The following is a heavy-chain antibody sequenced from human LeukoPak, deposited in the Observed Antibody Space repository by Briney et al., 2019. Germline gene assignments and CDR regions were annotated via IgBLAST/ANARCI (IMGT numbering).Heavy chain of an antibody. CDR1: GGSISSYY. V-gene: IGHV4-4*07. CDR3: ARVPTGVVNNWFDP. D-gene: IGHD3-3*01. J-gene: IGHJ5*02. CDR2: IYTSGST. Sequence: PSETLSLTCTVSGGSISSYYWSWIRQPAGKGLEWIGRIYTSGSTNYNPSLKSRVTMSVDTSKNQFSPKLSSVTAADTAVYYCARVPTGVVNNWFDPWGQGTLVTVSS.